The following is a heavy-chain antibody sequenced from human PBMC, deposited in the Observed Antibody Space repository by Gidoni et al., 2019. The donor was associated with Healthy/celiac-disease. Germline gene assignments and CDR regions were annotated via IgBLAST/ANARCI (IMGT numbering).Heavy chain of an antibody. D-gene: IGHD1-26*01. Sequence: EVQLVESGGGLVQPGRSLRLSCAASGFTFDDYAMPWVRHAPGQGLEWVSGISWNSGSIGYADSVKGRFTISRDNAKNSLYLQMNSLRAEDTALYYCAKDIAESGRGTWYYYYGMDVWGQGTTVTVSS. V-gene: IGHV3-9*01. J-gene: IGHJ6*02. CDR1: GFTFDDYA. CDR3: AKDIAESGRGTWYYYYGMDV. CDR2: ISWNSGSI.